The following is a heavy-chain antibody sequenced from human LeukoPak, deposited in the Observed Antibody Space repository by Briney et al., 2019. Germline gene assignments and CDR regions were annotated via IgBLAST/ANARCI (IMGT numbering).Heavy chain of an antibody. V-gene: IGHV1-46*01. J-gene: IGHJ4*02. D-gene: IGHD3-22*01. Sequence: ASVKVCFNPSGSSVPSNHIHCMQQAPGQGLEWMGVIDPSGGSRSFAQKFQGRVTMTRDTSTSTVYMELSSLRSEDTAVYYCATYDPWIGRLGYWGQGTLVTVSS. CDR2: IDPSGGSR. CDR3: ATYDPWIGRLGY. CDR1: GSSVPSNH.